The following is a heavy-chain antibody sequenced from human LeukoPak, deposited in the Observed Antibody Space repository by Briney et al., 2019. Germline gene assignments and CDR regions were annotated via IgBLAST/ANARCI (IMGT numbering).Heavy chain of an antibody. J-gene: IGHJ4*02. D-gene: IGHD3-22*01. V-gene: IGHV4-39*01. CDR3: ASGFTMIVGHYFDY. CDR2: IYYSGST. Sequence: PSETLSLTCTVSGGSISSSSYYWGWIRQPPGKGLEWIGSIYYSGSTYYNPSLKSRVTISVDTSKNQFSLKLSSVTAADTAVYYCASGFTMIVGHYFDYWGQGTLVTVSS. CDR1: GGSISSSSYY.